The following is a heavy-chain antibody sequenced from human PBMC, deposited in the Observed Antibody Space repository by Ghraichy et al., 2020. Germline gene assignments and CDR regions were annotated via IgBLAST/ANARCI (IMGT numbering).Heavy chain of an antibody. Sequence: GGSLNISCVGSGFTFSGYSMNWVRQSPGKGLEWVSYITSSSRTIFYADSVKGRFTISRDNAQNSLYLQMNSLRDEDTAEYYCARGSKVVRFYYYDGMDVWGQGTTVTVAS. CDR2: ITSSSRTI. V-gene: IGHV3-48*02. D-gene: IGHD4-23*01. CDR1: GFTFSGYS. J-gene: IGHJ6*02. CDR3: ARGSKVVRFYYYDGMDV.